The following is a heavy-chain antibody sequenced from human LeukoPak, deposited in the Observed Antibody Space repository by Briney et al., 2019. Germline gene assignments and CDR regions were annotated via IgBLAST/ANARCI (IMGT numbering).Heavy chain of an antibody. D-gene: IGHD1-26*01. J-gene: IGHJ4*02. V-gene: IGHV1-8*01. CDR1: VYTFTGYD. CDR3: TRGSLSGSSRDY. CDR2: MNPYTVDT. Sequence: ASVKVSCKASVYTFTGYDINWVRQATGQGLEWMGWMNPYTVDTGYAQKFQGRVTMTRNTSIDTAYMELSGLRSEDTAVYYCTRGSLSGSSRDYWGQGTLVTVSS.